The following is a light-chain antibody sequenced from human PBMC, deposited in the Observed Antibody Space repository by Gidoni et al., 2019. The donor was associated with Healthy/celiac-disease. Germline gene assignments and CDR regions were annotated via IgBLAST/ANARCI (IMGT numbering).Light chain of an antibody. CDR3: QQYYSTPGT. CDR2: WAS. V-gene: IGKV4-1*01. Sequence: DIVMTQSTDSLAVSLGERATINCKSSQSVLYSSNNKNYLAWSQQKPGQPPKLLIYWASTRESGVPDRFSGSGSGTDFTLTISSLQAEDVAVYYCQQYYSTPGTFGQGTKVEIQ. CDR1: QSVLYSSNNKNY. J-gene: IGKJ1*01.